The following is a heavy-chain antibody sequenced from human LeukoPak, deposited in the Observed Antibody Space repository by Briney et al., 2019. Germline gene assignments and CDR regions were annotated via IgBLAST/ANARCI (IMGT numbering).Heavy chain of an antibody. CDR2: INHSGST. V-gene: IGHV4-34*01. CDR3: ASLTGDLNLADY. CDR1: GFTFSSYA. J-gene: IGHJ4*02. D-gene: IGHD7-27*01. Sequence: GSLRLSCAASGFTFSSYAMSWIRQPPGKGLEWIGEINHSGSTNYNPSLKSRVTISVDTSKNQFSLKLSSVTAADTAVYYCASLTGDLNLADYWGQGTLVTVSS.